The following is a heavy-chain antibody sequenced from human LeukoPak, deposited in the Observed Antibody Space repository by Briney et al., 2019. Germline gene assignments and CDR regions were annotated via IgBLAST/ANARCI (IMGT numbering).Heavy chain of an antibody. D-gene: IGHD3-22*01. CDR2: IYPDDSDT. CDR1: GYRFSAYW. J-gene: IGHJ3*01. V-gene: IGHV5-51*01. CDR3: ARPNITSYYDSRGYDAFDV. Sequence: GESLKISCKGSGYRFSAYWIAWVRQMPGKGLEWMGIIYPDDSDTRCSPSFQGQVTISADKSVRTAYLQWSSLKASDTAMYYCARPNITSYYDSRGYDAFDVWGQGTMVTVSS.